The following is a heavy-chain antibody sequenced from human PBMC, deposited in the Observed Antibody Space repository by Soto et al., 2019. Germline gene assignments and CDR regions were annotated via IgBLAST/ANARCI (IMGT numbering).Heavy chain of an antibody. CDR1: GGSISSGGYY. J-gene: IGHJ5*02. Sequence: QVQLQESGPGLVKPSQTLSLTCTVSGGSISSGGYYWSWIRQHPGKGLEWIGYIYYSGSTYYNPSLKSRVTISVDTSKNQFYLKLSSVTAADTAVYYCARAPDHGTNGVCYIGWFDPWGQGTLVTVSS. V-gene: IGHV4-31*03. D-gene: IGHD2-8*01. CDR2: IYYSGST. CDR3: ARAPDHGTNGVCYIGWFDP.